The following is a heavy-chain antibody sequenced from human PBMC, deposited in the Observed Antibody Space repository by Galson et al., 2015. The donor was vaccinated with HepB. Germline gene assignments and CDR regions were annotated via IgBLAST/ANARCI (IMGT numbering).Heavy chain of an antibody. CDR2: ISAYNGNT. V-gene: IGHV1-18*04. D-gene: IGHD6-13*01. CDR1: GYTFTSYG. J-gene: IGHJ4*02. CDR3: ARGPRQQYSTDRG. Sequence: SVKVSCKASGYTFTSYGISWVRQAPGQGLEWMGWISAYNGNTNYAQKLQGRVTMTTDTSTSTAYMELSSLRSEDTAVYYCARGPRQQYSTDRGWGQGTLVTVSS.